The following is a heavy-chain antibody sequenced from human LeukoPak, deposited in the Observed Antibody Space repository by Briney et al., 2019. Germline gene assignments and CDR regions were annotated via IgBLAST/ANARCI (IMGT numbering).Heavy chain of an antibody. D-gene: IGHD2-15*01. CDR3: ARGGRDGFDI. Sequence: PGGSLRLSCAASGFTFSNYDMHWVRHASGKGLEWVSAIANDGATFYSGSVKGRFIISRENAKRSLYLQMNSLRVGDTALYHCARGGRDGFDIWGQGTLVTVSS. V-gene: IGHV3-13*01. J-gene: IGHJ3*02. CDR2: IANDGAT. CDR1: GFTFSNYD.